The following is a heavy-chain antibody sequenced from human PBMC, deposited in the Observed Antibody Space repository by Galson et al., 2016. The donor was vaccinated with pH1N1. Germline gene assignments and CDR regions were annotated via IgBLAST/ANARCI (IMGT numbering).Heavy chain of an antibody. CDR3: ARYYDYWTTYYFDY. V-gene: IGHV4-39*07. Sequence: ETLSLTCTVSGGSISTSYYHWAWIRQAPGVGLEWIGSVYYSGSLYYNPSLKSRVTISVDTSKNQFSLKVKSVTPADTAKYYCARYYDYWTTYYFDYWGQGTLVTVSS. D-gene: IGHD3-3*01. CDR1: GGSISTSYYH. CDR2: VYYSGSL. J-gene: IGHJ4*02.